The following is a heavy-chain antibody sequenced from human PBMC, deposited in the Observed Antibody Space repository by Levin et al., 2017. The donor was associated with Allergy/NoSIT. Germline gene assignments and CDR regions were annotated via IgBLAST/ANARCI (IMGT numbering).Heavy chain of an antibody. J-gene: IGHJ1*01. CDR1: GYTFTSYD. Sequence: ASVKVSCKASGYTFTSYDINWVRQATGQGLEWMGWMNPNSGNTGYAQKFQGRAPMTRNTSISTAYMELSSLRSEDTAVYYCTLEYSSGCHGSCFQHWGQGTLVTVSS. D-gene: IGHD6-19*01. CDR2: MNPNSGNT. V-gene: IGHV1-8*01. CDR3: TLEYSSGCHGSCFQH.